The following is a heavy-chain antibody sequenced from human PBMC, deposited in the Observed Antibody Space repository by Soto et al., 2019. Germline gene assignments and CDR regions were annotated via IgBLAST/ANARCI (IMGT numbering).Heavy chain of an antibody. CDR3: ARVDFVVVPAAMPHYYYYYYMDV. D-gene: IGHD2-2*03. CDR1: GGSISSYY. J-gene: IGHJ6*03. Sequence: PSETLSLTCTVSGGSISSYYWSWIRQPPGKGLEWIGYIYYSGSTNYNPSLKSRVTISVDTSKNQFSLKLSSVTAADTAVYYCARVDFVVVPAAMPHYYYYYYMDVWGKGTTVTVS. CDR2: IYYSGST. V-gene: IGHV4-59*01.